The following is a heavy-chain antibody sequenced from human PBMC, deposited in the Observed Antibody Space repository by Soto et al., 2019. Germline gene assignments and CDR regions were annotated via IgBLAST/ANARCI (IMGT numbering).Heavy chain of an antibody. V-gene: IGHV3-74*01. CDR3: ARGLKNYYGVDV. J-gene: IGHJ6*02. CDR1: GFTFTTYW. Sequence: EVKVVESGGGLVQPGGSLRLSCAASGFTFTTYWMHWVRQVPGKGLVWVSRIKGDGSSLSYADSVKGRFTISRVNVENTVYLQMGSLRADDTAVYYCARGLKNYYGVDVWGQGTTVTVSS. CDR2: IKGDGSSL.